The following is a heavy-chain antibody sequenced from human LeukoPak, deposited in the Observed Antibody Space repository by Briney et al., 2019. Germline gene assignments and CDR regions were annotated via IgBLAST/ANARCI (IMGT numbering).Heavy chain of an antibody. CDR1: GSISGYY. J-gene: IGHJ4*02. V-gene: IGHV4-4*09. D-gene: IGHD3-10*01. CDR2: IYTSGST. CDR3: ARSYYYGSGSSPYYFDY. Sequence: SETLSLTCTVSGSISGYYWSWIRQPPGKGLEWIGYIYTSGSTNYNPSLESRVTISVDTSKNQFSLKLSSVTAADTAVYYCARSYYYGSGSSPYYFDYWGQGTLVTVSS.